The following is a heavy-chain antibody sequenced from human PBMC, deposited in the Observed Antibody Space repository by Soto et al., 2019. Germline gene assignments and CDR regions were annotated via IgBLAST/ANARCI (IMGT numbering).Heavy chain of an antibody. CDR3: ARALVVAENYFDY. D-gene: IGHD2-15*01. CDR2: IYYSGST. J-gene: IGHJ4*02. CDR1: GGSISSYY. Sequence: PSETLSLTCTVSGGSISSYYWSWIRQPPGKGLEWIGYIYYSGSTNYNPSLKSRVTISVDTSKNQFSLKLSSVTAADTAVYYCARALVVAENYFDYWGQGTLVTVSS. V-gene: IGHV4-59*01.